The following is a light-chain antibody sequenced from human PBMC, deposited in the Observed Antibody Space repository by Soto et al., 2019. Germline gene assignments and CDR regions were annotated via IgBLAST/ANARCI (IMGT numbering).Light chain of an antibody. V-gene: IGKV3-20*01. CDR3: QQYGSSPQT. J-gene: IGKJ1*01. CDR2: GAS. CDR1: QSVGNNY. Sequence: EIVLTQSPGTLSLSPGERATLPCRASQSVGNNYLAWYQQKPGQAPRLLIYGASSRATGIPDRFSGSGAGTDFTLTISRVEPEDFVVYYCQQYGSSPQTFGQGTKVEIK.